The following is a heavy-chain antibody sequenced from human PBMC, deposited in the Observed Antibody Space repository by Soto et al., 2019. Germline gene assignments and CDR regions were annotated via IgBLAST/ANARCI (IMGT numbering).Heavy chain of an antibody. J-gene: IGHJ5*02. V-gene: IGHV4-31*03. CDR2: IYYSGST. CDR3: ARVPDYYDSSGSRRWFDP. Sequence: PSETLSLTCTVSGGSISSGGYYWSWIRQRPGKGLEWIGYIYYSGSTYYNPSLKSRVTISVDTSKNQFSLKLSSVTAADTAVYYCARVPDYYDSSGSRRWFDPWGQGTLVTVSS. D-gene: IGHD3-22*01. CDR1: GGSISSGGYY.